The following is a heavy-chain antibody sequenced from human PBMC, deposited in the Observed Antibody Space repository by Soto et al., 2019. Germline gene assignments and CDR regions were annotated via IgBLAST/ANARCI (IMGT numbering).Heavy chain of an antibody. J-gene: IGHJ6*03. Sequence: GGSMRLSSAASGFTFDDYAMHWVRQAPGKGLEWVSGISWNSGSIGYADSVKGRFTISRDNAKNSLYLQMNSLRAEDTALYYCAKDMGRIAAAGAYYYMDVWGKGTTVTVSS. CDR3: AKDMGRIAAAGAYYYMDV. D-gene: IGHD6-13*01. CDR1: GFTFDDYA. CDR2: ISWNSGSI. V-gene: IGHV3-9*01.